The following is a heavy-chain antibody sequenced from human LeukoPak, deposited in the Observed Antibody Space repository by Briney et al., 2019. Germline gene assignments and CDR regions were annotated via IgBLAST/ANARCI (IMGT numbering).Heavy chain of an antibody. CDR2: IYSGGST. Sequence: GGSLRLSCAASGFTVSSNYMSWVRQAPGKGLEWVSVIYSGGSTYYADSVKGRFTISRDNPKNTLYLQMNSLRPEDTAVYYCAREYSSSRSDAFDVWGQGTMVSVSS. D-gene: IGHD6-13*01. J-gene: IGHJ3*01. CDR3: AREYSSSRSDAFDV. V-gene: IGHV3-53*05. CDR1: GFTVSSNY.